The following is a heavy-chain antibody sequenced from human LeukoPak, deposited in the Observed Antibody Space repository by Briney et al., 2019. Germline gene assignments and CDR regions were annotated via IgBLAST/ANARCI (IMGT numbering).Heavy chain of an antibody. CDR3: ARAPRGTNWFDP. Sequence: PSETLSLTCTVSGGSISSYYWSWIRQPPGKGLEWIGYIYYSGSTNYNPSLKSRVTISVDTSKNQFSLKLSSVTAADTAVYYCARAPRGTNWFDPWGQGTLVTVSS. CDR1: GGSISSYY. CDR2: IYYSGST. V-gene: IGHV4-59*01. J-gene: IGHJ5*02.